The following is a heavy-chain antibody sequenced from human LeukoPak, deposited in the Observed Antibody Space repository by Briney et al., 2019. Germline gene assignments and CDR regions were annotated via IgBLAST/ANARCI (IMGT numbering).Heavy chain of an antibody. D-gene: IGHD6-25*01. V-gene: IGHV4-39*01. CDR3: MRTSLSAAGTEYFQH. Sequence: PSETLSLTCTVSGDSIISSSTYWGWIRQPPAKGLQWIGSIDYSGKTYYNPSLRSRLTISIDTSKKQFSLKLSSVTAADTAVYYCMRTSLSAAGTEYFQHWGQGTLVAVSS. CDR1: GDSIISSSTY. J-gene: IGHJ1*01. CDR2: IDYSGKT.